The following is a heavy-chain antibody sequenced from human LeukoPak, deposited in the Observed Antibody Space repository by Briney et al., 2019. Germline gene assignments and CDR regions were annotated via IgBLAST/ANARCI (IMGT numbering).Heavy chain of an antibody. D-gene: IGHD1-26*01. V-gene: IGHV3-30-3*01. CDR3: ARDIAGDTKFDY. CDR2: ISFDGNNK. Sequence: GGSLRLSCAASGFTFTSYAMHWVRQAPAKGLEWVTAISFDGNNKYYADSVKGRFTTSRDNSKNTLYLEMNSLRPEDTAVYYCARDIAGDTKFDYWGQGVLVTVSS. CDR1: GFTFTSYA. J-gene: IGHJ4*02.